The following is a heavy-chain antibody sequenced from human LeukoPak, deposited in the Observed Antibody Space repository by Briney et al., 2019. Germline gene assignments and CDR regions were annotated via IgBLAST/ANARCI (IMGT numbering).Heavy chain of an antibody. J-gene: IGHJ3*02. CDR2: LNSDGSST. Sequence: GGSLRLSCAASGFTFSSYWMHWVRQAPGKGLVWVSRLNSDGSSTSYADSVKGRFTISRDNAKNTLYLQMNSLRAEDTAVYYCARAVVVVAGRGAFDIWGERTMVTVSS. CDR1: GFTFSSYW. V-gene: IGHV3-74*01. CDR3: ARAVVVVAGRGAFDI. D-gene: IGHD2-21*01.